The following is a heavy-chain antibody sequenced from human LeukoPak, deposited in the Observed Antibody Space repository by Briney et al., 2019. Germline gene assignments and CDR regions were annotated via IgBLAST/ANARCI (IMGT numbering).Heavy chain of an antibody. J-gene: IGHJ3*02. V-gene: IGHV3-74*01. CDR3: ARVHIPTFAVHHAFDI. Sequence: GGSLRLSCAASGFTFSSYWMHWVRQAPGKGLVWVSRINSDGSSTSYADSVKGRFTISRDKAKNTLYLQMNSLRAEDTAVYYFARVHIPTFAVHHAFDIWGQGTMVTVSS. CDR1: GFTFSSYW. CDR2: INSDGSST. D-gene: IGHD3-16*01.